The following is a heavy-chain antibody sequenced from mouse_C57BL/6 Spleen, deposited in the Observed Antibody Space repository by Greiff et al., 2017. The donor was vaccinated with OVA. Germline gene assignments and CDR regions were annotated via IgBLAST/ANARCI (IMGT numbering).Heavy chain of an antibody. Sequence: VQLQQPGAELVKPGASVKLSCKASGYTFTSYWMQWVKQRPGQGLEWIGEIDPSDSYTNYNQKFKGKATLTVDTSSSTAYMQLSSLTSEDSAVYYCARGKTGTFAYWGQGTLVTVSA. J-gene: IGHJ3*01. CDR2: IDPSDSYT. CDR3: ARGKTGTFAY. D-gene: IGHD4-1*01. V-gene: IGHV1-50*01. CDR1: GYTFTSYW.